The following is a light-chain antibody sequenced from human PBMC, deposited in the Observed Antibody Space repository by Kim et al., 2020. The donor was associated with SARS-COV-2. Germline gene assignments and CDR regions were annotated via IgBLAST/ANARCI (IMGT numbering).Light chain of an antibody. CDR2: AAS. CDR1: QDIANS. Sequence: DIQMTQSPSSLSASVGDRVTITCRASQDIANSLAWYQQKPGTVPKLLIYAASTLQSGVPSRFSGSGSGTEFTLTIGSLQTEDVATYYCQKYNTVPWTFGPGTKVDIK. V-gene: IGKV1-27*01. CDR3: QKYNTVPWT. J-gene: IGKJ1*01.